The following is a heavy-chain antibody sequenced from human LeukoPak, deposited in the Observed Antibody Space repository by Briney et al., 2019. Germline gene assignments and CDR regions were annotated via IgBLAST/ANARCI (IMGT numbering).Heavy chain of an antibody. V-gene: IGHV4-39*01. Sequence: SETLSLTCTVSGGSISSSSYYWGWIRQPPGKGLEWIGSIYSTGSTYYNPSLKIRLSISVDKSNNQFSLKLNSVTAADTAVYYCARTYYNSLTGYYRDRFDPWGQGTLVTVSS. D-gene: IGHD3-9*01. CDR3: ARTYYNSLTGYYRDRFDP. J-gene: IGHJ5*02. CDR2: IYSTGST. CDR1: GGSISSSSYY.